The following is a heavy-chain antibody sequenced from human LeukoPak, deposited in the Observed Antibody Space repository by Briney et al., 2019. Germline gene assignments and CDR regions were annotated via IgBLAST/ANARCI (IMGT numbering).Heavy chain of an antibody. Sequence: GGSLRLSCAASGFTFDDYAMHWVRQAPGKGLEWVSLISGDGGSTYYADSVKGRFTISRDNSKNSLYLQMNSLRTEDTALYYCAKDAPLYCSGGSCYSGWFDPWGQGTLVTVFS. V-gene: IGHV3-43*02. CDR1: GFTFDDYA. CDR2: ISGDGGST. CDR3: AKDAPLYCSGGSCYSGWFDP. D-gene: IGHD2-15*01. J-gene: IGHJ5*02.